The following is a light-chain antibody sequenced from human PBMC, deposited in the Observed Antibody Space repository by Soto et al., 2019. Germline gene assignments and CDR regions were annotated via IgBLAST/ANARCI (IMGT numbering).Light chain of an antibody. J-gene: IGKJ1*01. V-gene: IGKV3-20*01. CDR3: QQYGSSPKT. Sequence: EIVLTQSPGTLSLSPGERATLSCRASQSVSSSYLACYQQKPGRAPRLLIYGASSRATGIPDRFSGSGSGTDLTLTISRLEPEDFAVYYCQQYGSSPKTFRQRTNLEIK. CDR1: QSVSSSY. CDR2: GAS.